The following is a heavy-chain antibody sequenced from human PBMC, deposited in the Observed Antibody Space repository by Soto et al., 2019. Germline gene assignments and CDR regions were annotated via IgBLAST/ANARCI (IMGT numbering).Heavy chain of an antibody. J-gene: IGHJ4*02. D-gene: IGHD6-13*01. V-gene: IGHV3-23*01. CDR2: ISGSGGST. CDR1: GFTFSSYA. Sequence: GSLRLSCAASGFTFSSYAMSWVRQAPGKGLEWVSAISGSGGSTYYADSVKGRFTISRDNSKNTLYLQMNSLRAEDTAVYYCAKTYSSGWYVGPLDYWGQGTLVTVSS. CDR3: AKTYSSGWYVGPLDY.